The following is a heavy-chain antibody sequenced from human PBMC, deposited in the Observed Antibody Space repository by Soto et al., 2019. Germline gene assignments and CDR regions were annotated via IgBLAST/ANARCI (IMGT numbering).Heavy chain of an antibody. V-gene: IGHV3-23*01. CDR3: GKTTYSRSWYF. Sequence: EVQLLESGGGLVQPGGSLRLSCAGSGFTFNNFHMTWVHHVPGKGLEWVSSISDSGSDTFYADSVRGRFAISRDNSKSTLYLQMNSLRVDDTAIYYCGKTTYSRSWYFWGQGTLVTVSS. CDR2: ISDSGSDT. CDR1: GFTFNNFH. J-gene: IGHJ4*02. D-gene: IGHD6-13*01.